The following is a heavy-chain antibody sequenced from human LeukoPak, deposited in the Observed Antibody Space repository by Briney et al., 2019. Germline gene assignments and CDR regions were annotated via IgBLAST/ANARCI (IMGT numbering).Heavy chain of an antibody. Sequence: GGSLRLSCAASGFTVSSNYMSWVRQAPGKGLEWVSVIYSGGSTFYADSVKGRFSISRDNPKNTLYLQMNGLRAEDTGVYYCASARGSKYGSLGDWGQGTLVTVSS. D-gene: IGHD5-18*01. V-gene: IGHV3-53*01. CDR1: GFTVSSNY. J-gene: IGHJ4*02. CDR2: IYSGGST. CDR3: ASARGSKYGSLGD.